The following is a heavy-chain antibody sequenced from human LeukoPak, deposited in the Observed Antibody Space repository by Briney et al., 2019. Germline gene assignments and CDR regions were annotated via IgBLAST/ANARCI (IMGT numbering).Heavy chain of an antibody. V-gene: IGHV3-30*18. D-gene: IGHD1-14*01. CDR3: AKAPVYVYYGMDV. CDR1: GFTFSSYG. J-gene: IGHJ6*02. CDR2: ISYDGSNK. Sequence: GRSLRLSCAASGFTFSSYGMHWVRQAPGKGLEWVAVISYDGSNKYYADSVKGRFTISRDNSKNTLYLQMNSLRAEDTAVYYCAKAPVYVYYGMDVWGQGTTVTVSS.